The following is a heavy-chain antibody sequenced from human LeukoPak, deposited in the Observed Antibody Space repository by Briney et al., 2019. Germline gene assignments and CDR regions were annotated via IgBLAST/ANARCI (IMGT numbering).Heavy chain of an antibody. J-gene: IGHJ6*02. CDR1: GFTFSSYG. CDR2: ISYDGSNK. Sequence: GRSLRLSCAASGFTFSSYGVHWVRQAPGKGLEWVAVISYDGSNKYYADSVKGRFTISRDNSKNTLYLQMNSLRAEDTAVYYCAKDYVWEGAPYYYYGMDVWGQGPTVTVSS. V-gene: IGHV3-30*18. CDR3: AKDYVWEGAPYYYYGMDV. D-gene: IGHD3-16*01.